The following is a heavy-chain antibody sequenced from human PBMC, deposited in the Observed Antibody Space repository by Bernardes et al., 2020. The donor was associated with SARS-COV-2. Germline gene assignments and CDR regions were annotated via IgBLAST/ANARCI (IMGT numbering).Heavy chain of an antibody. Sequence: GGSLRLSCAASGFTFSSYVLSWVRQAPGKGLEWVSAISAGGGNTFYANSVKGRFTISRDNSKNTLYLQMNSLRADDTALYYCAKDRRDWELPTNYGMDVWGQGTTVTVSS. J-gene: IGHJ6*02. CDR2: ISAGGGNT. V-gene: IGHV3-23*01. CDR3: AKDRRDWELPTNYGMDV. CDR1: GFTFSSYV. D-gene: IGHD1-7*01.